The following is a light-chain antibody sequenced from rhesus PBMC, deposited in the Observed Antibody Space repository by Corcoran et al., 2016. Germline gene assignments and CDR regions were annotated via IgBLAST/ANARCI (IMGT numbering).Light chain of an antibody. Sequence: QAAPTQSPSVSGSPGQSVTISCTGTSSDIGGYNRVPWYQQHPGKAPKLMIYEVSKWPSGVSDRCSASKSGNTASLTIAGLLAEDEADYYCSSYASPSSYIFGAGTRLTVL. CDR2: EVS. CDR1: SSDIGGYNR. V-gene: IGLV2-13*03. CDR3: SSYASPSSYI. J-gene: IGLJ1*01.